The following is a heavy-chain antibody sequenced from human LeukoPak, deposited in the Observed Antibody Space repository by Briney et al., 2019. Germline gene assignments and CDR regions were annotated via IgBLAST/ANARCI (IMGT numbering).Heavy chain of an antibody. CDR1: GFTFSSYS. CDR3: ARESITGDRDFDY. Sequence: GGSLRLSCAASGFTFSSYSMNWVRQAPGRGLEWLSYISSGSRTIFYADSVKGRLTISRENAKNSLYLLMNSLRADDTAVYYCARESITGDRDFDYWGQGTLITVSS. J-gene: IGHJ4*02. D-gene: IGHD7-27*01. CDR2: ISSGSRTI. V-gene: IGHV3-48*01.